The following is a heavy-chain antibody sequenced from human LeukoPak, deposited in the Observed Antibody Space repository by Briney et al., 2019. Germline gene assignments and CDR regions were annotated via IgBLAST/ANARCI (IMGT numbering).Heavy chain of an antibody. J-gene: IGHJ4*02. CDR1: GYTFTSYG. D-gene: IGHD2-2*01. CDR3: AKDGCISTRCHLDY. V-gene: IGHV1-18*01. CDR2: ISIYNGKT. Sequence: ASVKVSCKASGYTFTSYGISWVRQAPGQGLEWMGWISIYNGKTNYAQKLRGRVTMTTDTSTSTAFMELRSLRSDDTAVYYCAKDGCISTRCHLDYWGQGTLVTVSP.